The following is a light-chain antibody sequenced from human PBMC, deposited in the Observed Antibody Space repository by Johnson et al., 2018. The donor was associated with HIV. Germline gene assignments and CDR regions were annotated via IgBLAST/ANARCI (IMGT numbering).Light chain of an antibody. J-gene: IGLJ1*01. CDR2: DNN. CDR3: GTWDSSLSAGGF. V-gene: IGLV1-51*01. Sequence: QSVLTQPPSVSAAPGQKVTISCSGSSSNIGKSYVSWYQQLPGTAPKLLIYDNNRRPSGIPDRFSGSKSGTSATLGITGLQTGDEADYYCGTWDSSLSAGGFFGTGTKVPVL. CDR1: SSNIGKSY.